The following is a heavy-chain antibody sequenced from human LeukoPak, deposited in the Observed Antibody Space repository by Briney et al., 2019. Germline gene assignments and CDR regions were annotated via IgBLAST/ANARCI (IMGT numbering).Heavy chain of an antibody. D-gene: IGHD4-17*01. V-gene: IGHV4-34*12. CDR3: TRHYFSTLTTLLRGVKKQKSRFDP. J-gene: IGHJ5*02. CDR2: IIHSGST. Sequence: SETLSLTCAVHGGSFSGYYWCWIRQPLGKGLEWIGEIIHSGSTNYSPSLKSRVTLSVDASKQRFCLNLNCVAGADTAVYYSTRHYFSTLTTLLRGVKKQKSRFDPWGQGTLVTVSS. CDR1: GGSFSGYY.